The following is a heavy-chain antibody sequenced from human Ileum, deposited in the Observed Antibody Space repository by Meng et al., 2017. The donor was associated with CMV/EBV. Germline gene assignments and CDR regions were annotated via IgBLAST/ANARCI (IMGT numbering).Heavy chain of an antibody. D-gene: IGHD4-17*01. CDR3: ARGPLGFNSISCHTHYGMDF. J-gene: IGHJ4*02. CDR2: ISRTSGTI. CDR1: GFTFSLYG. Sequence: GESLKISCAASGFTFSLYGMNWVRQAPGRGLEWISFISRTSGTIYYADSVKGRFTISRDNAKNSVSLQRSGLRGEDTAEYYCARGPLGFNSISCHTHYGMDFWGQGTLVTVSS. V-gene: IGHV3-21*06.